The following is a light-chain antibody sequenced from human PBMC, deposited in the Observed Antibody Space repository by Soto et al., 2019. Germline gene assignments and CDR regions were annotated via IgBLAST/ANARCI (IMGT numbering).Light chain of an antibody. CDR3: QQNYSPPPIT. Sequence: DIQMTQSPSSLSASAGDSVTISCQASQDISHYLNWYQQKPGKAPKLLIYAASTLQTGVPSRFSGSGSGTDFTLTISSLQPEDFATYYCQQNYSPPPITFGQGTRLEIK. J-gene: IGKJ5*01. V-gene: IGKV1-39*01. CDR1: QDISHY. CDR2: AAS.